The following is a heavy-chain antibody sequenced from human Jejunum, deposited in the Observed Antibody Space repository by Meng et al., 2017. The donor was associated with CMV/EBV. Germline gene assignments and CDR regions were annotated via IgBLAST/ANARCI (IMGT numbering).Heavy chain of an antibody. J-gene: IGHJ4*02. CDR2: IRYDGNNQ. D-gene: IGHD6-19*01. V-gene: IGHV3-30*02. CDR3: AKDLGASGWFKTFDS. Sequence: GFTFSTYGMNWGRLAPGRGLEWVAFIRYDGNNQYYTDSVKGRFTISRDNSRSTLFLQMNSLGVEDTAVYYCAKDLGASGWFKTFDSWGQGTLVTVSS. CDR1: GFTFSTYG.